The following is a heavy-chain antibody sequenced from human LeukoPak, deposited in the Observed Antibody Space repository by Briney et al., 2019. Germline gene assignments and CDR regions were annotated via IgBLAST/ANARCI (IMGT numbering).Heavy chain of an antibody. V-gene: IGHV4-34*01. CDR2: INHSGST. J-gene: IGHJ4*02. CDR3: ATSKVQLWLRGAPRTDYFDY. Sequence: SETLSLTCAVYGGSFSGYYWSWIRQPPGKRLEWIGEINHSGSTNYNPSLKSRVTISVDTSKNQFSLKLSSVTAADTAVYYCATSKVQLWLRGAPRTDYFDYWGQGTLVTVSS. D-gene: IGHD5-18*01. CDR1: GGSFSGYY.